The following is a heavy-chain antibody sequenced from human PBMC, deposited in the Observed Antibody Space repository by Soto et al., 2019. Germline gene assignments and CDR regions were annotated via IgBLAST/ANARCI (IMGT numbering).Heavy chain of an antibody. D-gene: IGHD5-18*01. CDR1: GGSISSGGYY. Sequence: TSETLSLTCTVSGGSISSGGYYWSWIRQHPGKGLEWIGYIYYSGSTYYNPSLKSRVTISVDTSKNQFSLKLSSVSAAETAVYYCTRAAFGQLWLTDHWGQGTLVTVSS. CDR3: TRAAFGQLWLTDH. CDR2: IYYSGST. V-gene: IGHV4-31*03. J-gene: IGHJ4*02.